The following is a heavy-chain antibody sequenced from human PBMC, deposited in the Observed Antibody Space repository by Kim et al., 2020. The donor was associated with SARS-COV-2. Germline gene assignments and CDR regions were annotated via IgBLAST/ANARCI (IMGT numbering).Heavy chain of an antibody. D-gene: IGHD5-18*01. CDR2: ISYSGSTI. V-gene: IGHV3-48*03. Sequence: GGSLRLSCAASGFTFSSYEMNWVRQAPGKGLEWVSYISYSGSTIYYADSVKGRFIISRDNAKNSLYLQMNSLRAEDTAVYYCARGGYTAMASYYYYGMDVWGQGTTVTVSS. J-gene: IGHJ6*02. CDR1: GFTFSSYE. CDR3: ARGGYTAMASYYYYGMDV.